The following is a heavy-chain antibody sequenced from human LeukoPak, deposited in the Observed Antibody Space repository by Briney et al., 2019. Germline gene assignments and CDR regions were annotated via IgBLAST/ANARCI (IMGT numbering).Heavy chain of an antibody. CDR1: GFPFGSYA. CDR2: INSDGSQP. V-gene: IGHV3-74*01. Sequence: PGGSLRLSCAASGFPFGSYALHWVRQAPGKGLVWVSRINSDGSQPNYADSVKGRFTISRDNAKNSLYLQMNSLRAEDTAVYYCARDGDDSSGYYRFYFDYWGQGTLVTVSS. CDR3: ARDGDDSSGYYRFYFDY. D-gene: IGHD3-22*01. J-gene: IGHJ4*02.